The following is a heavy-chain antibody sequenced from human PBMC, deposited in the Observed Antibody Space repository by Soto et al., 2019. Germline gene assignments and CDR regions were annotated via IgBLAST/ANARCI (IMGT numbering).Heavy chain of an antibody. CDR2: ISWNSDTI. V-gene: IGHV3-9*01. CDR1: GFTFDDYA. D-gene: IGHD3-22*01. Sequence: EVQLVESGGGLVQPGRPLRLSCAASGFTFDDYAMHWVRQAPGKGLEWVSGISWNSDTIGYVDSVKGRFTISRDNSKRRVWVQMNSVRVEDTSVDYCAESGGGGYDSNSDHSGGLLMGPSWGQGTLVTVSS. J-gene: IGHJ4*02. CDR3: AESGGGGYDSNSDHSGGLLMGPS.